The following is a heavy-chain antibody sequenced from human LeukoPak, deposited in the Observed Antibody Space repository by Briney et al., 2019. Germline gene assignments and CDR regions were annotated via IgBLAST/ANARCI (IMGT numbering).Heavy chain of an antibody. J-gene: IGHJ6*02. Sequence: ASVKVSCKASGYTFTSYYMHWVRQAPGRGLEWMGIINPSGGSTSYAQKFQGRVTMTRDTSTSTVYMELSSLRSEDTAVYYCARGRQYYDFWSGISEYGMDVWGQGTTVTVSS. CDR2: INPSGGST. V-gene: IGHV1-46*01. CDR1: GYTFTSYY. D-gene: IGHD3-3*01. CDR3: ARGRQYYDFWSGISEYGMDV.